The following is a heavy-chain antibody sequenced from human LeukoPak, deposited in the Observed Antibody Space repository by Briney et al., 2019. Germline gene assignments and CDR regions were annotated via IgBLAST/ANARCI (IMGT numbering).Heavy chain of an antibody. Sequence: SETLSLTCTVSGGSISSYYWSWIRQPPGKGLEWIGYIYYSGSTNYNPSLKSRVTISVDTSKNQFSLKLSSVTAADTALYYCAGGVEYSSSSGWGYGGKKTWVPVS. CDR2: IYYSGST. D-gene: IGHD6-6*01. CDR1: GGSISSYY. CDR3: AGGVEYSSSSGWGY. V-gene: IGHV4-59*01. J-gene: IGHJ4*02.